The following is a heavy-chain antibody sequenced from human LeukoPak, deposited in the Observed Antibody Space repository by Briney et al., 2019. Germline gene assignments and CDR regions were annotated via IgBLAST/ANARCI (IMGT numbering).Heavy chain of an antibody. CDR2: INAGNGNT. Sequence: GASVKVSCKASGYTFTNYNIHWVRRAPGQRLEWMGWINAGNGNTKYSQKFQGRVTMTRDTSTSTVYMELSSLRSEDTAVYYCARAYNCYDSSEFDYWGQGTLVTVSS. J-gene: IGHJ4*02. V-gene: IGHV1-3*01. CDR3: ARAYNCYDSSEFDY. D-gene: IGHD3-22*01. CDR1: GYTFTNYN.